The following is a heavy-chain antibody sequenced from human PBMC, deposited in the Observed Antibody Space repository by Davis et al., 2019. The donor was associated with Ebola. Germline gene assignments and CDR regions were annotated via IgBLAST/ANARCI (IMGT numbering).Heavy chain of an antibody. CDR3: AKDLRFTRLGTSRDIAVAFFDH. D-gene: IGHD6-19*01. CDR2: ISSGSGTI. J-gene: IGHJ4*02. Sequence: GESLKISCAASGFTFSSHTMAWVRQAPGKGLDYVSYISSGSGTIYYADSVRGRFTISRDNSKDTLYLQMNSLRPEDTAVYYCAKDLRFTRLGTSRDIAVAFFDHWGQGTLVIVSS. V-gene: IGHV3-48*04. CDR1: GFTFSSHT.